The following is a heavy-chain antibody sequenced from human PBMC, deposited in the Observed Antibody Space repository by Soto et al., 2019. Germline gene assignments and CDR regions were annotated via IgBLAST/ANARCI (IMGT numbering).Heavy chain of an antibody. D-gene: IGHD3-3*01. Sequence: ASVKVSCKASGYTFTSYDINWVRQATGQGLEWMGWMNPNSGNTGYAQKFQGRVTMTRNTSISTAYMELSSLRSEDTAVYYCARTYYDFSSGYYTDYYYYMDVWGKGTTVTVSS. CDR2: MNPNSGNT. CDR1: GYTFTSYD. CDR3: ARTYYDFSSGYYTDYYYYMDV. J-gene: IGHJ6*03. V-gene: IGHV1-8*01.